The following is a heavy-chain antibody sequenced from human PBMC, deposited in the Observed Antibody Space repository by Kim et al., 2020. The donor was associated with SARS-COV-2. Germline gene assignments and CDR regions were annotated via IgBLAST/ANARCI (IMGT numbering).Heavy chain of an antibody. D-gene: IGHD6-13*01. CDR3: ARVVAAAPLYYYYYYMDV. CDR1: GFTVSSNY. Sequence: GGSLRLSCAASGFTVSSNYMSWVRQAPGKGLEWVSVIYSGGSTYYADSVKGRFTISRDNSKNTLYLQMNSLRAEDTAVYYCARVVAAAPLYYYYYYMDVWGKGTTVTVSS. CDR2: IYSGGST. V-gene: IGHV3-66*01. J-gene: IGHJ6*03.